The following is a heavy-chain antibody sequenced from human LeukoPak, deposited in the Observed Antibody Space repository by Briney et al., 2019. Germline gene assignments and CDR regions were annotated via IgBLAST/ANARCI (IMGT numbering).Heavy chain of an antibody. D-gene: IGHD1-26*01. V-gene: IGHV4-59*08. CDR1: GGSISSYY. J-gene: IGHJ4*02. CDR2: IYYSGST. Sequence: SETLSLTCTVSGGSISSYYWSWIRQPPGKGLEWIGYIYYSGSTNYNPSLKSRVTISVDTSKNQFSLKLSSVTAADTAVYYCARILSGSYGYSWCYFDYWGQGTLVTVSS. CDR3: ARILSGSYGYSWCYFDY.